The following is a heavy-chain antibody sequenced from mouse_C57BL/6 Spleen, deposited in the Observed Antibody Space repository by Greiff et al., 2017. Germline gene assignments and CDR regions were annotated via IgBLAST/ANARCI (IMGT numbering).Heavy chain of an antibody. CDR1: GFTFSDYY. V-gene: IGHV5-16*01. Sequence: EVKVVESEGGLVQPGSSMKLSCTASGFTFSDYYMAWVRQVPEKGLEWVANINYDGSSTYYLDSLKSRFIISRDNAKNILYLQMSSLKSEDTATYYCARGGGSSLDYWGQGTTLTVSS. J-gene: IGHJ2*01. CDR3: ARGGGSSLDY. CDR2: INYDGSST. D-gene: IGHD1-1*01.